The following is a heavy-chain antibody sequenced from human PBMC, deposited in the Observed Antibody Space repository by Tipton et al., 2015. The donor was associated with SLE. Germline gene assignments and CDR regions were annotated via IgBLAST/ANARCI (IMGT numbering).Heavy chain of an antibody. Sequence: SLRLSCAASGFTFNSYSMNWVRQAPGKGLEWVSSISSSSSYIYYADSVKGRFTISRDNAKNSLYLQMNSLRAEDTAVYYCAREGVDYYYYMDVWGKGTTVTVSS. D-gene: IGHD2-15*01. CDR2: ISSSSSYI. J-gene: IGHJ6*03. CDR3: AREGVDYYYYMDV. CDR1: GFTFNSYS. V-gene: IGHV3-21*01.